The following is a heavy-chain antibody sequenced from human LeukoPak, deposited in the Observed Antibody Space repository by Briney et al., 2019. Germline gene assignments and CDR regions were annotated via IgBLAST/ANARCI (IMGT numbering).Heavy chain of an antibody. V-gene: IGHV2-5*02. J-gene: IGHJ5*02. CDR3: AHIRNILTGYYRSQYNWFDP. D-gene: IGHD3-9*01. CDR2: IYWDDDK. Sequence: ESGPTLVKPTQTLTLTCTFSGFSLSTSGVGVGWIRQPPGKALEWLALIYWDDDKRYSPSLKSRLTITKDTSKNQVVLTMTNMDPVDTATYYCAHIRNILTGYYRSQYNWFDPWGQGTLVTVSS. CDR1: GFSLSTSGVG.